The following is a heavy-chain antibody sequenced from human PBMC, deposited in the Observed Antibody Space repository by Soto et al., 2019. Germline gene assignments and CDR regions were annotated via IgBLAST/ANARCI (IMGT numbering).Heavy chain of an antibody. V-gene: IGHV3-23*01. CDR1: GFTLSNYG. CDR2: ISGSGGST. Sequence: GGSLRLSCAASGFTLSNYGMSWVRQAPGKGLEWVSVISGSGGSTYYADSVKGRFTISRDNSKNTLYLQMNSLRAEDTAVYYCAKDLERDYYDSGKGVPFDYWGQGTLVTVSS. CDR3: AKDLERDYYDSGKGVPFDY. D-gene: IGHD3-22*01. J-gene: IGHJ4*02.